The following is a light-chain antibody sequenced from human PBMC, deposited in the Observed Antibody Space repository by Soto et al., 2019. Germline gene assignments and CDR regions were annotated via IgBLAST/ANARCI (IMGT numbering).Light chain of an antibody. CDR1: SSDIGDYNY. CDR2: EVS. CDR3: SSYTSTSSYV. V-gene: IGLV2-14*01. Sequence: SALTQPASVSGSPGQSITISCTGTSSDIGDYNYVSWYQQHPGKAPKLMIYEVSNRPSGISNRFSGSKSGNTASLTISGLQADDEADYYRSSYTSTSSYVFGTGTKVTVL. J-gene: IGLJ1*01.